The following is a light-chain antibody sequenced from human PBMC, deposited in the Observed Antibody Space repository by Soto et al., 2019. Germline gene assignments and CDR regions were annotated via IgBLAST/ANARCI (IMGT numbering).Light chain of an antibody. CDR2: EVS. Sequence: QSVLTQPASVSGSPGQSITISCTGTSSDVGSYNLVSWYQQHPGKAPKLMTYEVSKRPSGVSNRFSGSKSGNTASLTISGLQAEDEADYYCCSYAGSSTLVFGGGTKLTVL. J-gene: IGLJ2*01. CDR1: SSDVGSYNL. V-gene: IGLV2-23*02. CDR3: CSYAGSSTLV.